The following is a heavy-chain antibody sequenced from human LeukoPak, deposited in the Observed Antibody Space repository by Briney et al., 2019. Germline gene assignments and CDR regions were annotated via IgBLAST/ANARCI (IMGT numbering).Heavy chain of an antibody. Sequence: SVKVSCKVSGYTLTELSMHWVRQAPGQGLEWMGGIIPIFGTANYAQKFQGRVTITADESTSTAYMELSSLRSEDTAVYYCARDICTNGVCYIWFDPWGQGTLVTVSS. CDR3: ARDICTNGVCYIWFDP. V-gene: IGHV1-69*13. CDR1: GYTLTELS. J-gene: IGHJ5*02. CDR2: IIPIFGTA. D-gene: IGHD2-8*01.